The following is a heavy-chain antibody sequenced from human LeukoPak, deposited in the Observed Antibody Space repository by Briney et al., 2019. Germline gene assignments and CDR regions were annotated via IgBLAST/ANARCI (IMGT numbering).Heavy chain of an antibody. V-gene: IGHV3-53*01. CDR1: GFTVSSSY. CDR3: ARVVTDTAMETYYYYYMDV. Sequence: GGSLRLSCAASGFTVSSSYMSWVRQAPGKGLEWVSVIYSGGSTYYADSVKGRFTISRDNSKNTLYLQMNSLRAEDTAVYYCARVVTDTAMETYYYYYMDVWGKGTTVTISS. D-gene: IGHD5-18*01. J-gene: IGHJ6*03. CDR2: IYSGGST.